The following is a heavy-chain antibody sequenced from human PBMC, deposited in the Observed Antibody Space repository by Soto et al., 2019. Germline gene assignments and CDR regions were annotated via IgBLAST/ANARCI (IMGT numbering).Heavy chain of an antibody. CDR3: ASDAYYDFWSGYYPLAQRTDY. J-gene: IGHJ4*02. Sequence: QVQLQQWGAGLLKPSETLSLTCAVYGGSFSGYYWSWIRQPPGKGLEWIGEINHSGSTNYNPSLKSRVTISVDTSKNQFSLKLSSVTAADTAVYYCASDAYYDFWSGYYPLAQRTDYWGQGTLVTVSS. D-gene: IGHD3-3*01. CDR2: INHSGST. CDR1: GGSFSGYY. V-gene: IGHV4-34*01.